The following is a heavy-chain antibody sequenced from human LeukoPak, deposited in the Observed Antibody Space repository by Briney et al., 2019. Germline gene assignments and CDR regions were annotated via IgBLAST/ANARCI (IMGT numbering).Heavy chain of an antibody. J-gene: IGHJ1*01. CDR3: ARLGDYGDYFQH. V-gene: IGHV4-39*01. D-gene: IGHD4-17*01. CDR1: GGSISSSSYY. Sequence: SETLSLTCTVSGGSISSSSYYLGWIRQTPGKGLEWIGSIYYSGSTNYNPSLKSRVTISADTSKNQFSLKLSSVTAADTAVYYCARLGDYGDYFQHWGQGTLVTVSS. CDR2: IYYSGST.